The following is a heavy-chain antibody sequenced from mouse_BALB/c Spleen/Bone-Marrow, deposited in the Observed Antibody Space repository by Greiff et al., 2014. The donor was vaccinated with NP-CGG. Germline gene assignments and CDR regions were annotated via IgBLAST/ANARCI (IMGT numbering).Heavy chain of an antibody. D-gene: IGHD1-2*01. CDR2: IWAGGSN. CDR3: ARYYYGFLDY. CDR1: GFSLTSYG. Sequence: VKLVESGPGLVAPSQSLSITCTVSGFSLTSYGVHWVRQPPGKGLEWLGVIWAGGSNNYNSTLMSRLSNSKDNSKSQVFLKMNSLETDDSARYYCARYYYGFLDYWGQGTSLTVSS. V-gene: IGHV2-9*02. J-gene: IGHJ2*02.